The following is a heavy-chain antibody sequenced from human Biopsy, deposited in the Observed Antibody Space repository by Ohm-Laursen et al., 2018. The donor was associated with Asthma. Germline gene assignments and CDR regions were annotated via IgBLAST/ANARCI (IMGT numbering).Heavy chain of an antibody. CDR3: ASGPEWYGLDV. CDR1: GFSLSNGRMG. D-gene: IGHD3-3*01. V-gene: IGHV4/OR15-8*01. J-gene: IGHJ6*02. CDR2: SNQGGSP. Sequence: TLTLTCTVSGFSLSNGRMGVSWIRQPPGKGLEWIGESNQGGSPTFNPSLKSRVTISRDTSKNQLSLKLRSVTAADTAVYYCASGPEWYGLDVWGQGTTVTVSS.